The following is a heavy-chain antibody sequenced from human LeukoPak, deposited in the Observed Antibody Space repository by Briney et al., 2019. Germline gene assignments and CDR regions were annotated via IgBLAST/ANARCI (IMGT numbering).Heavy chain of an antibody. CDR3: ARSYGSGSCCAFDI. Sequence: SQTLSLTCTVSGRSISSGSYYWSWIRQPAGKGLEWIGRIYTSGSTNYNPSLKSRVTISVDTSKNQFSLKLSSVTAADTAVYYCARSYGSGSCCAFDIWGQGTMVTVSS. J-gene: IGHJ3*02. V-gene: IGHV4-61*02. D-gene: IGHD3-10*01. CDR1: GRSISSGSYY. CDR2: IYTSGST.